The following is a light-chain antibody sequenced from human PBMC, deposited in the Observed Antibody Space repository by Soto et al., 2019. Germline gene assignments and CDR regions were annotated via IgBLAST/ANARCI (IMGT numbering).Light chain of an antibody. V-gene: IGLV4-69*01. J-gene: IGLJ2*01. CDR1: SGHSTYA. CDR2: LNSDGSH. Sequence: QLVLTQSPSASAPLGASVKLTCTLSSGHSTYAIAWHQQQPEKGPRYLMKLNSDGSHSKGDGIPDRFSGSSSGAERYLTISSLQSEDEADYYCQTWGTGIQVIFGGGTQLTVL. CDR3: QTWGTGIQVI.